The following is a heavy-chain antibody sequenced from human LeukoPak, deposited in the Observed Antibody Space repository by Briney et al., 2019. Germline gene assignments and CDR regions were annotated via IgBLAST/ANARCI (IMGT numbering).Heavy chain of an antibody. Sequence: GGSLRLSCAASGFTVNNNYMGWVRQAPGKGLEWVSFIYNTGDTYYADSVEGRFTISRDGSKNTLYLRMNSLGAEDTAVYYCARWYCSSSSCYYDYWGQGTLVTVSS. J-gene: IGHJ4*02. CDR1: GFTVNNNY. V-gene: IGHV3-53*01. CDR3: ARWYCSSSSCYYDY. CDR2: IYNTGDT. D-gene: IGHD2-2*01.